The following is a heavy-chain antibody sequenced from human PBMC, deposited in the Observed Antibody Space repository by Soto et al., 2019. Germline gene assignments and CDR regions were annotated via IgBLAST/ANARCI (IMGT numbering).Heavy chain of an antibody. D-gene: IGHD6-19*01. CDR2: ISGVTGHT. Sequence: QVHLVQSGAEVKKPGASVRASCQTSGYTFKTYAIHWVRQAPGQGLEWLGWISGVTGHTMYSEKFKGRITITRDTSATMDYMELSSLTSEDTAVYYCARDRLDAQYFFYAMDVWGQGTTVTVSS. V-gene: IGHV1-3*01. CDR1: GYTFKTYA. CDR3: ARDRLDAQYFFYAMDV. J-gene: IGHJ6*02.